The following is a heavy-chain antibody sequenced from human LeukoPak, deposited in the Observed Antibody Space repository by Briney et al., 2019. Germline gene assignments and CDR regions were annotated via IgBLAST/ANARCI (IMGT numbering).Heavy chain of an antibody. J-gene: IGHJ4*02. CDR2: IYHSGST. Sequence: SETLSLTCTVSGGSISSGGYYWSWIRQPPGKGLEWIGYIYHSGSTYYNPSLKSRVTISVDRSKNQFSLKLSSVTAADTAVYYCARAITGTFGYWGQGTLVTVSS. CDR1: GGSISSGGYY. D-gene: IGHD1-20*01. V-gene: IGHV4-30-2*01. CDR3: ARAITGTFGY.